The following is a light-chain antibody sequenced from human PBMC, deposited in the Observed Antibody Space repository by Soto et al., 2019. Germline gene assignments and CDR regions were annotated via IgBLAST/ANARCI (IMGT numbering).Light chain of an antibody. V-gene: IGKV1-39*01. CDR3: QRSFSTPLT. J-gene: IGKJ4*01. CDR2: AAS. Sequence: DIQMTQSPSSLSASVGDRVTITCRASQSISSYLHWYQQKPGKAPKLLIYAASSLQSGVPSRFNGSGSGTDFNLTISSLQPEDFATYYCQRSFSTPLTFGGGTMVEIK. CDR1: QSISSY.